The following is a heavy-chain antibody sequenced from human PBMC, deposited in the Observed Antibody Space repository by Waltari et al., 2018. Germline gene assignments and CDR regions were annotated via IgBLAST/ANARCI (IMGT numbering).Heavy chain of an antibody. J-gene: IGHJ4*02. D-gene: IGHD1-7*01. CDR2: ISSSSSYI. CDR1: GFTFSIYT. CDR3: VRVPLNWNYDY. V-gene: IGHV3-21*01. Sequence: EVQLVESGGGLVKHGGSLSLSCAAYGFTFSIYTMNWVGQAPGKGLEWVSSISSSSSYIYYADSVKGRFTISRDNAKNSLYLQMNSLRAEDTAVYYCVRVPLNWNYDYWGQGTLVTVSS.